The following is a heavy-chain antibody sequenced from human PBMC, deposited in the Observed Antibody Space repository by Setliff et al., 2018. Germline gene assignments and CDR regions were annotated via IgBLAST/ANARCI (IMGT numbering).Heavy chain of an antibody. CDR2: INPNSGGT. Sequence: ASVKVSCKASGYTFTGYYMHWVRQAPGQGLEWMGRINPNSGGTNYAQKFQGRVTMTRDTSISTAYMELSRLRSDDTAVYYCARGYGFCSGGSCSYYGMDVWGQGTTVTVSS. D-gene: IGHD2-15*01. CDR1: GYTFTGYY. V-gene: IGHV1-2*06. CDR3: ARGYGFCSGGSCSYYGMDV. J-gene: IGHJ6*02.